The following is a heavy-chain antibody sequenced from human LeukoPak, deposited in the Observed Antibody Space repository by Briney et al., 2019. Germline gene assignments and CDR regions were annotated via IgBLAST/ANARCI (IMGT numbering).Heavy chain of an antibody. V-gene: IGHV4-59*08. J-gene: IGHJ5*02. CDR3: ARHYDSSGYYYGVWWFDP. CDR1: GGSIRSYY. D-gene: IGHD3-22*01. Sequence: SETLTLTCTLPGGSIRSYYWSWIRQPPGKGLEWIGHIYYSGSTNYNPSLKSRVTISVDTSKKQFSLKLSSVTAADTAVYYCARHYDSSGYYYGVWWFDPWGQGTLVTVSS. CDR2: IYYSGST.